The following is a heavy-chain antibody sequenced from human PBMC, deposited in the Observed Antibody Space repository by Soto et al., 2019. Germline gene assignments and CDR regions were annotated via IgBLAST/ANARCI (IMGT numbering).Heavy chain of an antibody. CDR2: IYWDDDK. Sequence: QITLKESGPTLVKPTQTLTLTCTFSGFSLSTSGVGVGWIRQPPGKALEWLALIYWDDDKRYSPSLKSRLTITKDTSNSQVVLTMTIMDPMDTATYYCAHRRGAIAAAGQYYWFAPWGQGTLVTVSS. CDR1: GFSLSTSGVG. V-gene: IGHV2-5*02. CDR3: AHRRGAIAAAGQYYWFAP. D-gene: IGHD6-13*01. J-gene: IGHJ5*02.